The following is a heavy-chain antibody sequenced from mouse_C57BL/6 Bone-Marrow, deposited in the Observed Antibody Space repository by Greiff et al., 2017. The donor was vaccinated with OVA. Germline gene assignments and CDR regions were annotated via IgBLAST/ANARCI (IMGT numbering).Heavy chain of an antibody. CDR1: GYTFTDHY. Sequence: QVQLQQSGAEVVRPGASVKLSCKASGYTFTDHYINWVKQRPGQGLEWIARIYPGSGNTYYNEKFKGKATLTAEKSSNTAYMQLSRLTSEDSAVYFCARDDGYFFEYWGQGTTLTGSS. J-gene: IGHJ2*01. CDR2: IYPGSGNT. V-gene: IGHV1-76*01. D-gene: IGHD2-3*01. CDR3: ARDDGYFFEY.